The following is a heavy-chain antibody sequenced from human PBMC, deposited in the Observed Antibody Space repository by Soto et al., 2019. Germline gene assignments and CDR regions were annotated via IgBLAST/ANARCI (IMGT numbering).Heavy chain of an antibody. Sequence: GESLKISCKGSGYSFTDYWTGWVRQVPGEGLEWLAMIYPGDSDTRYSPSFQGQVTISADRSITTAYLQWSSLKASDTAMYYCAAYTASSGRHFGYWGQGTLVTVSS. D-gene: IGHD3-16*01. V-gene: IGHV5-51*01. J-gene: IGHJ4*02. CDR3: AAYTASSGRHFGY. CDR2: IYPGDSDT. CDR1: GYSFTDYW.